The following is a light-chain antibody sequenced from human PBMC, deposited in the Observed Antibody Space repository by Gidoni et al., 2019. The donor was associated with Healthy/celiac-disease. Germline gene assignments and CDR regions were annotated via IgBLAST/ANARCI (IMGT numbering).Light chain of an antibody. Sequence: SSELTQDPAVSVALGQTVRITCQGDSLRSYYASWYQQKPGQAPVLVIYAKNNRPSGIPDRFSGSSSGNTASLTITGAQAEDEADYYCNSRDSSGNHWVFGGGTKLPVL. CDR2: AKN. CDR3: NSRDSSGNHWV. CDR1: SLRSYY. V-gene: IGLV3-19*01. J-gene: IGLJ3*02.